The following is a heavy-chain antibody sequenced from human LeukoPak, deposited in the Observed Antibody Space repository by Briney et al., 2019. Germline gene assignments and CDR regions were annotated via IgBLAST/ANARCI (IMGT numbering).Heavy chain of an antibody. CDR1: GGTFSSYA. D-gene: IGHD3-22*01. CDR2: IIPIFGTA. J-gene: IGHJ4*02. CDR3: ARTVPYDSSGYYNGFFDY. V-gene: IGHV1-69*05. Sequence: SVKVSCKASGGTFSSYAISWVRQAPGQGLEWMGGIIPIFGTAYYAQKFQGRVTITTDESTSTAYMELSSLRSEDTAVYYCARTVPYDSSGYYNGFFDYWGQGTLVTVSS.